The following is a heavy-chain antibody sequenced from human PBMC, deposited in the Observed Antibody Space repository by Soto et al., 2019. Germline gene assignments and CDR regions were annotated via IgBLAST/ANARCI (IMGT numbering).Heavy chain of an antibody. CDR2: ISGSGSTT. J-gene: IGHJ4*02. CDR1: GFTFSSYA. D-gene: IGHD2-2*01. V-gene: IGHV3-23*01. CDR3: SRGVSRDYYFFDF. Sequence: GGSLRLSCAASGFTFSSYAMRWVRQAPGKGLEWVSSISGSGSTTFYADSVKGRFTISRDNFKNSVYLQMDSLRAEDTAVYFCSRGVSRDYYFFDFWGQGTLVTVSS.